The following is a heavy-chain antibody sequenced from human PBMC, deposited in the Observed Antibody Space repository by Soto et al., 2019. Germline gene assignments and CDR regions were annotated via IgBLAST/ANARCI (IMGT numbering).Heavy chain of an antibody. J-gene: IGHJ5*02. D-gene: IGHD6-13*01. CDR2: IWSDATTK. CDR3: ARDFSDDKAAAWFDP. Sequence: PGGSLSLSCVVSGFTFIRYGMHWVRPAPGKGLEWVAVIWSDATTKYYADSVKGRFTISRDNSKNTLYLQINSLRAEDTGVYYCARDFSDDKAAAWFDPWGQGTLVTVSS. V-gene: IGHV3-33*01. CDR1: GFTFIRYG.